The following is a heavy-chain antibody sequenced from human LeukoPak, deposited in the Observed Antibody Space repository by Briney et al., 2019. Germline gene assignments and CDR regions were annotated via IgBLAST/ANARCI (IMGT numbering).Heavy chain of an antibody. V-gene: IGHV4-59*01. Sequence: SETLSLTCTVSDGSISSYYWSWIRQPPGKGLEWIGYIFYSGSTNYNPSLKSRVTISLDTSKNQFSLRLSSVTAADTAVYYCARQSYDSSGYYLSYWGQGTLVTVSS. D-gene: IGHD3-22*01. CDR1: DGSISSYY. CDR2: IFYSGST. J-gene: IGHJ4*02. CDR3: ARQSYDSSGYYLSY.